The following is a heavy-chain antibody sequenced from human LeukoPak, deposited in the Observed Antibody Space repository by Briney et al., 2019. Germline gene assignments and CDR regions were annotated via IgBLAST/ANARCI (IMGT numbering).Heavy chain of an antibody. CDR2: IIPIFGTA. V-gene: IGHV1-69*13. Sequence: ASVKVSCKASGGTFSSYAISWVRQAPGQGLEWMGGIIPIFGTANYAQKFQGRVTITADESTSTAYMELSSLRSEDTAVYYCARGSYYYGSGSQRVPAKPGFPSYWGQGTLVTVSS. D-gene: IGHD3-10*01. J-gene: IGHJ4*02. CDR1: GGTFSSYA. CDR3: ARGSYYYGSGSQRVPAKPGFPSY.